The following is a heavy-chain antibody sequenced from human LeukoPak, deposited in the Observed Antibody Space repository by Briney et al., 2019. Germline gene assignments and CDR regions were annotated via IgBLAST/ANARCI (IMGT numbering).Heavy chain of an antibody. Sequence: GGSLRLSCAASGFTFSSYSMNWVRQAPGKGLEWVSSISSSSSYIYYADSVKGRFTISRDNAKNSLYLQMNSLRAEDTAVYYCAREGDYDSSGSYLDYWGQGTLVTVSS. CDR1: GFTFSSYS. CDR2: ISSSSSYI. V-gene: IGHV3-21*01. D-gene: IGHD3-22*01. J-gene: IGHJ4*02. CDR3: AREGDYDSSGSYLDY.